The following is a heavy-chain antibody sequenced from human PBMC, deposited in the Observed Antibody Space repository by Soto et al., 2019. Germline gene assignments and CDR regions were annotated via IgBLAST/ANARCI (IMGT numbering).Heavy chain of an antibody. Sequence: SVKVSCKASGGTFSSYSFSWVRQAPGQGLEWMGRVIPILGMANYAQKFQGRVTITADKSTSTVYMELSSLRSEDTAVYYCARGGAVVVPGAVDRHNWFDPWGQGTLVTVS. CDR1: GGTFSSYS. CDR2: VIPILGMA. CDR3: ARGGAVVVPGAVDRHNWFDP. D-gene: IGHD2-2*01. J-gene: IGHJ5*02. V-gene: IGHV1-69*04.